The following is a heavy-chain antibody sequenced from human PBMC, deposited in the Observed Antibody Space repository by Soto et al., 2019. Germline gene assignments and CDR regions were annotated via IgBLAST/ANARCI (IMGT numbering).Heavy chain of an antibody. V-gene: IGHV4-59*01. CDR1: GASIGSSY. CDR3: ARGGNRYSNVASGVGGFDY. Sequence: PETLSLTCTVSGASIGSSYCRWIRQSPERGLEWIAYVYHTGATNYNPSLTSRVTISLDTSKGQFSLNLTSLTTADTAVYFCARGGNRYSNVASGVGGFDYWGQGSLVTVSS. D-gene: IGHD5-12*01. CDR2: VYHTGAT. J-gene: IGHJ4*02.